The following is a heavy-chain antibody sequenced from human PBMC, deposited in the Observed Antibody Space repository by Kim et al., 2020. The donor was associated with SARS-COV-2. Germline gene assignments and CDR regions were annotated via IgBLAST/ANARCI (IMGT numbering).Heavy chain of an antibody. Sequence: SETLSLTCTVSGGSISGYYWSWIRQPAGKGLEWIGRIYTRSTNCNPSLKSRVTMSVDTSKNQFSLKLTSVTAADTAVYYCARAKVGTGDFDYWGQGTLFT. V-gene: IGHV4-4*07. D-gene: IGHD1-1*01. J-gene: IGHJ4*02. CDR1: GGSISGYY. CDR3: ARAKVGTGDFDY. CDR2: IYTRST.